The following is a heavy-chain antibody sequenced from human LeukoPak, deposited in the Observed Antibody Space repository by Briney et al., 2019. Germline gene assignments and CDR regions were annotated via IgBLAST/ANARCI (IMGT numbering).Heavy chain of an antibody. V-gene: IGHV4-34*01. CDR3: ARRPWGGMDV. D-gene: IGHD1-26*01. J-gene: IGHJ6*02. CDR1: GGSFSGYY. Sequence: SETLSLTCAVYGGSFSGYYWSWIRQPPGKGLEWIGEINHSGSTNYNPSLKSRVTISVDTSKNQFSLKLSSVTAADTAVYYCARRPWGGMDVWGQGTTVTVSS. CDR2: INHSGST.